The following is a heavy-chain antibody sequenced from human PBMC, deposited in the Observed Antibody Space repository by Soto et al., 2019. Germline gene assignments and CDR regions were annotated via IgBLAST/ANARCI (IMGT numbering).Heavy chain of an antibody. CDR2: IVPITGMT. V-gene: IGHV1-69*02. J-gene: IGHJ4*02. Sequence: QVQLVQSGAEVQKPGSSVRVSCTPSGGTFSSYTISWVRQAPGQGLEWMGRIVPITGMTRYAQKFQGRLTITAVTSTTTDYLALSSLTSEDSAVYFCSIGVASLVDSWGQGTQVTVSS. CDR1: GGTFSSYT. D-gene: IGHD2-15*01. CDR3: SIGVASLVDS.